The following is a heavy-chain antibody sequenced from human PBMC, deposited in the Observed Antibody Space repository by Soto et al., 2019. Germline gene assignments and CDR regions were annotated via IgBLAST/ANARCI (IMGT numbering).Heavy chain of an antibody. V-gene: IGHV1-18*01. CDR2: ISTLNGNT. CDR1: GYDYVTYA. J-gene: IGHJ6*02. Sequence: QAQLVQSGAEVKKPGASVNVSCKASGYDYVTYAITWVRQRPGQGLEWMGWISTLNGNTNYAQNFQGRVTMTTDTSTRIVHLELRSLSSDDTAVYYCARRVQVWLPDYYGMDVRGQGTTVTVSS. D-gene: IGHD5-18*01. CDR3: ARRVQVWLPDYYGMDV.